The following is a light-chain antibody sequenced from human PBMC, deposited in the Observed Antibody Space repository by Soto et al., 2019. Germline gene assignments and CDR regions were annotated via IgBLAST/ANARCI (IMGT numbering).Light chain of an antibody. CDR3: RQYCRSPPYT. J-gene: IGKJ3*01. V-gene: IGKV3-20*01. CDR1: QSVTSNY. CDR2: GAS. Sequence: EIVLTQSPGTLSLSPGERATLSCRASQSVTSNYLAWYQQRPGQAPRLLIYGASSRATGIPDRLGGSGSGTNFPLTISRLEHEDVAGYYCRQYCRSPPYTFGPGTKVDIK.